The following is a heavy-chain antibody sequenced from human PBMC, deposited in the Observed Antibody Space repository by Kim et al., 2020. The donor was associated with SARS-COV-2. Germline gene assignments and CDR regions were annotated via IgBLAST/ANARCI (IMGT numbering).Heavy chain of an antibody. J-gene: IGHJ6*01. V-gene: IGHV4-59*01. Sequence: SPTLSLTCTVSGGSISSYYWSWIRQPPGKGLEWIGYIYYSGSTNYNPSLKSRVTISVDTSKNQFSLKLSSVTAADTAVYYCARDRYETMVRGVMFHYYY. D-gene: IGHD3-10*01. CDR2: IYYSGST. CDR1: GGSISSYY. CDR3: ARDRYETMVRGVMFHYYY.